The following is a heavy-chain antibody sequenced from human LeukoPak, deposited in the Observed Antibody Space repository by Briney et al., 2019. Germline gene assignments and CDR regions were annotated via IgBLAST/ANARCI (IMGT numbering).Heavy chain of an antibody. CDR3: ARLYDSSGYYPPHDAFDI. CDR2: ISAYNGNT. D-gene: IGHD3-22*01. Sequence: GASVKVSCKASGYTFTSYGISWVRQAPGQGLEWMGWISAYNGNTNYAQKLQGRVTMTTDTSTSTAYMELRSLRSDDTAVYYCARLYDSSGYYPPHDAFDIWGQGTMVTVSS. V-gene: IGHV1-18*01. CDR1: GYTFTSYG. J-gene: IGHJ3*02.